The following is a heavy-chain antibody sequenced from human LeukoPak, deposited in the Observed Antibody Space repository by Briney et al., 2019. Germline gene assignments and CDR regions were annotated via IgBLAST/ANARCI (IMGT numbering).Heavy chain of an antibody. CDR2: ISAYNGNT. J-gene: IGHJ6*03. CDR1: GSTFTSYG. CDR3: ARDVYYDILTGDYYYYMDV. D-gene: IGHD3-9*01. V-gene: IGHV1-18*01. Sequence: ASVKVSCKASGSTFTSYGISWVRQAPGQGLEWMGWISAYNGNTNYAQKLQGRVTMTTDTSTSTAYMELRSLRSDDTAVYYCARDVYYDILTGDYYYYMDVWGKGTTVTVSS.